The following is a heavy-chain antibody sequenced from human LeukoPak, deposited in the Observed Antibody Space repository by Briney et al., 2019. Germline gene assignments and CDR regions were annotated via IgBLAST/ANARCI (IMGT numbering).Heavy chain of an antibody. Sequence: PGRSLRLSCAASGFTFSSYGMHWVRQAPGKGLEWVAVISYDGSNKYYADSVKGRFTISRDNSKNTLYLQMNSLRAEDTAVYYCAKAQYYYGSGSYPYFDYWGQGTLVTVSS. D-gene: IGHD3-10*01. V-gene: IGHV3-30*18. CDR2: ISYDGSNK. CDR3: AKAQYYYGSGSYPYFDY. CDR1: GFTFSSYG. J-gene: IGHJ4*02.